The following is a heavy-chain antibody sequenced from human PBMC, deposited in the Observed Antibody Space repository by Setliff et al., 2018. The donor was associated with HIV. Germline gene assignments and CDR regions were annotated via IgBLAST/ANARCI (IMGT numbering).Heavy chain of an antibody. CDR2: ISGCGDIT. CDR3: AKTLPTLYPPHDYEYAMDV. CDR1: GFTFGSYA. V-gene: IGHV3-23*01. J-gene: IGHJ6*02. D-gene: IGHD5-12*01. Sequence: GGSLRLSCAPSGFTFGSYAMSWVRQAPGKGLEWVSVISGCGDITFYADSLKGRFTIARDNSKNTLYLQMNSLRAEDTAVYYCAKTLPTLYPPHDYEYAMDVWGQGTTVTVSS.